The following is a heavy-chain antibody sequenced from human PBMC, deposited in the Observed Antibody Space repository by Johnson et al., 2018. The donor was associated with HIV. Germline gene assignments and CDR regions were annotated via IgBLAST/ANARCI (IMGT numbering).Heavy chain of an antibody. V-gene: IGHV3-66*01. CDR2: IYSGGST. Sequence: VQLVESGGGLVQPGGSLRISCAASGFTVSSNYMSWVRQAPGKGLEWVSLIYSGGSTYYADSVKGRFTISSDNSKNTRYLQMNSRRAEDTAVYYCAGRRYREGIWGQGTMVTVSS. CDR3: AGRRYREGI. CDR1: GFTVSSNY. D-gene: IGHD1-26*01. J-gene: IGHJ3*02.